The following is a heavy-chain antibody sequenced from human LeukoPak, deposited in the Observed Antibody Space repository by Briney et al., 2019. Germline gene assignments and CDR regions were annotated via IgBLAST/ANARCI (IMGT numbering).Heavy chain of an antibody. CDR3: AAMVRVVIRNWFDP. Sequence: PGGSLRLSCAASGFTFSSYGMHWVRQAPGKGLEWVAFIRYDGSNKYYADSVKGRFTISRDNSKNTLYLQMNSLRAEDTAVYYCAAMVRVVIRNWFDPWGQGTLVTVSS. CDR2: IRYDGSNK. D-gene: IGHD3-10*01. J-gene: IGHJ5*02. V-gene: IGHV3-30*02. CDR1: GFTFSSYG.